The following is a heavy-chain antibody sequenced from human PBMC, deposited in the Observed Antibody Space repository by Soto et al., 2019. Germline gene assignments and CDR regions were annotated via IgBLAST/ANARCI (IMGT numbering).Heavy chain of an antibody. CDR1: GGSFSGYY. D-gene: IGHD3-22*01. J-gene: IGHJ5*02. CDR2: INHSGST. CDR3: ARVSGYYNNWFDT. V-gene: IGHV4-34*01. Sequence: LSLTCAVYGGSFSGYYWSWIRQPPGKGLEWIGEINHSGSTNYNPSLKSRVTISVDTSKNQFSLKLSSVTAADTAVYYCARVSGYYNNWFDTWGQGTLVTVSS.